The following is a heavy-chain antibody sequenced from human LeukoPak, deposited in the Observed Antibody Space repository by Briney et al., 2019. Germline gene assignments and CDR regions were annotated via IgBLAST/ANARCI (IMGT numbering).Heavy chain of an antibody. Sequence: PSETLSLTCTVYGGSFSGYCWSWIRQPPGKGLEWVGEINHSGSTNYNPSLKSRVTISVDTSKNQFSLKLTSVTAADTAVYYCARALGSGWSQREWGQGTLVTVSS. D-gene: IGHD6-19*01. J-gene: IGHJ4*02. CDR3: ARALGSGWSQRE. V-gene: IGHV4-34*01. CDR2: INHSGST. CDR1: GGSFSGYC.